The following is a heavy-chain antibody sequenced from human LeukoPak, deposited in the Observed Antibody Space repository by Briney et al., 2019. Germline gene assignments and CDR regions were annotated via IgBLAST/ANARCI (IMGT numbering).Heavy chain of an antibody. D-gene: IGHD3-3*01. CDR2: TNHSGST. J-gene: IGHJ5*02. V-gene: IGHV4-34*01. CDR1: GGSFSGYY. CDR3: ARGRLPFWSGYGYNWFDP. Sequence: SETLSLTCAVYGGSFSGYYWSWIRQPPGKGLEWIGETNHSGSTNYNPSLKSRVTISVDTSKNQFSLKLSSVTAADTAVYYCARGRLPFWSGYGYNWFDPWGQGTLVTVSS.